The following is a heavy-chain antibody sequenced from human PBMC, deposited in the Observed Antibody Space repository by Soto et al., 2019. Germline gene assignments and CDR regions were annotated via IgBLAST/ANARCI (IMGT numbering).Heavy chain of an antibody. CDR3: AKDITSTVTTFDY. CDR2: ISWNSASI. V-gene: IGHV3-9*01. J-gene: IGHJ4*02. D-gene: IGHD4-17*01. Sequence: EVQLVESGGGLVQPGRSLRLSCAASGFTFDDYAMHWVRQAPGKGLEWVSGISWNSASIGYADSVKGRFTISRDNAKNSLYLQMNCLRGEDTAFYYCAKDITSTVTTFDYWGQGTLVTVSS. CDR1: GFTFDDYA.